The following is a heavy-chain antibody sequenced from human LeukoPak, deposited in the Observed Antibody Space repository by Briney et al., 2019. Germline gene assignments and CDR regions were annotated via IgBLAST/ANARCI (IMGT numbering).Heavy chain of an antibody. Sequence: KPSETLSLTCTVSGASVSNYYWSWIRQPAGKGLEWLGRIYNGGSPNYNPSLQSRISMSVATSKNQFSLRLKSVTAADTAVYYCARQPIGPYYFDYWGQGTLVTVSS. V-gene: IGHV4-4*07. J-gene: IGHJ4*02. D-gene: IGHD1-14*01. CDR3: ARQPIGPYYFDY. CDR2: IYNGGSP. CDR1: GASVSNYY.